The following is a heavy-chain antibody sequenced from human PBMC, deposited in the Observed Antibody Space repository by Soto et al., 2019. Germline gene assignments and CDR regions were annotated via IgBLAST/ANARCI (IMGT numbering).Heavy chain of an antibody. CDR3: ARGWRFDP. CDR2: INHSVTS. Sequence: SDTLSLTCAVRGGSFSSYQWSWIRQTPGQGLEWIGEINHSVTSNYNPSLKSRITMSVDTSKKEFSLKLTSVTAADTAVYYCARGWRFDPWGQGTLVTVSS. D-gene: IGHD3-3*01. J-gene: IGHJ5*02. CDR1: GGSFSSYQ. V-gene: IGHV4-34*01.